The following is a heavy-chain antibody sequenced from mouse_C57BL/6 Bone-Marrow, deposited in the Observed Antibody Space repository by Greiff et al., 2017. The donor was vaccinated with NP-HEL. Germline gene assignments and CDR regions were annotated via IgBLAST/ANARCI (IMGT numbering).Heavy chain of an antibody. Sequence: VQLQQPGAELVKPGASVKLSCKASGYTFTSYWMHWVKQRPGRGLEWIGRIDPNSGGTKYNEKFKSKATLTVDKPSSTAYMQLSSRTSEDSAVYYCARGGYGSSYDAMDYWGQGTSVTVSS. CDR2: IDPNSGGT. CDR1: GYTFTSYW. J-gene: IGHJ4*01. D-gene: IGHD1-1*01. CDR3: ARGGYGSSYDAMDY. V-gene: IGHV1-72*01.